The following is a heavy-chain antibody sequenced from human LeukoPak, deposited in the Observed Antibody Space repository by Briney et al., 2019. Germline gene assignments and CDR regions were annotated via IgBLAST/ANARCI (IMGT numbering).Heavy chain of an antibody. Sequence: SETLSLTCTVSGGSVSSGSYYWSWIRQPPGKGLEWIGYIYYSGSTNYNPSLKSRVTISVDTSKNQFSLKLSSVTAADTAVYYCARDGEMAANWFDPWGQGTLVTVSS. J-gene: IGHJ5*02. CDR1: GGSVSSGSYY. V-gene: IGHV4-61*01. CDR3: ARDGEMAANWFDP. D-gene: IGHD5-24*01. CDR2: IYYSGST.